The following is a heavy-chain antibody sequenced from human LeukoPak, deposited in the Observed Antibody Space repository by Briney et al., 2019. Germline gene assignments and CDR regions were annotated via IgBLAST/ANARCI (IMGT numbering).Heavy chain of an antibody. CDR1: GYTFTSYD. V-gene: IGHV1-8*01. CDR2: MNPNSGNT. J-gene: IGHJ4*02. Sequence: ASVKVSCKASGYTFTSYDINWVRQATGQGLEWMGWMNPNSGNTGYAQKFQGRVTMTRDTSTSTVYMELSSLRSEDTAVYYCGRDKWCFDYWGQGTLVTVSS. D-gene: IGHD2-15*01. CDR3: GRDKWCFDY.